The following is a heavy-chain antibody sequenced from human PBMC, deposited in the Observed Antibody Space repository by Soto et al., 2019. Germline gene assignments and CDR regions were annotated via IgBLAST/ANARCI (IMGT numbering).Heavy chain of an antibody. D-gene: IGHD3-9*01. V-gene: IGHV1-18*01. J-gene: IGHJ3*02. CDR3: ARDSFDILTGPGLFDI. CDR1: AYTFTSYN. Sequence: ASVKVSCKASAYTFTSYNIHWVRQAPGQGLEWMGLISAYNGNTNYAQKLQGRVTMTTDTSTSTAYMELRSLRSDDTAVYYCARDSFDILTGPGLFDIWGQGTMVTVSS. CDR2: ISAYNGNT.